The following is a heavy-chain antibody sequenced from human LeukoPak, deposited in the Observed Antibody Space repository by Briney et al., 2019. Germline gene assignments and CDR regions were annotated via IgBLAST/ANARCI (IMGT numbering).Heavy chain of an antibody. Sequence: RASVKVSCKASGYTFTSDGFSWVRQAPGQGLQWMGWISAYNGNTNYAQNFQGRVTMTTDTSTSTAYMELRSLRSDDTAVYYCAREAAGGFYGLDVWGQGTTATVSS. CDR2: ISAYNGNT. V-gene: IGHV1-18*01. CDR3: AREAAGGFYGLDV. D-gene: IGHD6-13*01. J-gene: IGHJ6*02. CDR1: GYTFTSDG.